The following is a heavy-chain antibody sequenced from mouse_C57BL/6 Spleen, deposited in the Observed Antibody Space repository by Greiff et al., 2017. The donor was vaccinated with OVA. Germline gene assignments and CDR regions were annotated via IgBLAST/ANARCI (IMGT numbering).Heavy chain of an antibody. Sequence: QVQLQQPGAELVKPGASVKMSCKASGYTFTSYWITWVKQRPGQGLEWIGDIYPGSGSTNYNEKFKSKATLTVDTSSSTAYMQLSSLTSEDSAVYYCAREGIYYYGRSYDFDVWGTGTTVTVSS. J-gene: IGHJ1*03. V-gene: IGHV1-55*01. CDR1: GYTFTSYW. CDR3: AREGIYYYGRSYDFDV. D-gene: IGHD1-1*01. CDR2: IYPGSGST.